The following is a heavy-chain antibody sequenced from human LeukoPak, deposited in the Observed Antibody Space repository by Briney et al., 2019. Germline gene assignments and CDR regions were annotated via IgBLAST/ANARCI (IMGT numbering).Heavy chain of an antibody. J-gene: IGHJ4*02. CDR3: TWMATIFTVDY. CDR2: IRNDRIT. Sequence: GGSLRLSCVLSGLTFGDAWMSWVRQAPGKGLEWVGRIRNDRITDYAAPVQGRFSISRDNSKNTFYLQMNSLRTEDTGMYFCTWMATIFTVDYWGQGTLVTVSS. D-gene: IGHD5-12*01. V-gene: IGHV3-15*01. CDR1: GLTFGDAW.